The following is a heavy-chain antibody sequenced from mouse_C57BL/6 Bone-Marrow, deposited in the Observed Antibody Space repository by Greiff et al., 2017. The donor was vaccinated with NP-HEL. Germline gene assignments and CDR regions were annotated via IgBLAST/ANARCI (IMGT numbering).Heavy chain of an antibody. CDR2: ISYSGST. V-gene: IGHV3-1*01. J-gene: IGHJ3*01. Sequence: EVQLVESGPGMVKPSQSLSLTCTVTGYSITSGYDWHWIRHFPGNKLEWMGYISYSGSTNYNPSLKSRISITHDTSKNHFFLKLNSVTTEDTATYYCARDSYYYGSRRAWFAYWGQGTLVTVSA. CDR1: GYSITSGYD. D-gene: IGHD1-1*01. CDR3: ARDSYYYGSRRAWFAY.